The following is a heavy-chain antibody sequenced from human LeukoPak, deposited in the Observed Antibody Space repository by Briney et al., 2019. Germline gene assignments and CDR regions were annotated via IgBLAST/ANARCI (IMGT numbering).Heavy chain of an antibody. J-gene: IGHJ4*02. Sequence: GASVTVSCKASGGTFSSYAISWVRQAPGQGLEWMGRIIPILGIAIYAQKFLGRVTITADKSTSTAYMEIYSLTSEDTAVYYCARATVGYCDSTSCYSDYWGQGTLVTVSS. CDR2: IIPILGIA. D-gene: IGHD2-2*01. CDR3: ARATVGYCDSTSCYSDY. CDR1: GGTFSSYA. V-gene: IGHV1-69*10.